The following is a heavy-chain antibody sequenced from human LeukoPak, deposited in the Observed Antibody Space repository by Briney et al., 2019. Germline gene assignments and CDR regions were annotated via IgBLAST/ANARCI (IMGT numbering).Heavy chain of an antibody. V-gene: IGHV1-24*01. J-gene: IGHJ4*02. CDR3: ATQGRGTGLNYDILTGYSFDY. Sequence: ASVKVSFKVSGYTLTELSMHWVRQAPGKGLEWMGGFDPEDGETIYAQKFQGRVTMTEDTSTDTAYMELSSLRSEDTAVYYCATQGRGTGLNYDILTGYSFDYWGQGTLVTVSS. CDR1: GYTLTELS. D-gene: IGHD3-9*01. CDR2: FDPEDGET.